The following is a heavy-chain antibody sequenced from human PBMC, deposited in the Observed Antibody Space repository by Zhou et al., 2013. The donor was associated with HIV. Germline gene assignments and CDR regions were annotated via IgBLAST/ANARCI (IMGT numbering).Heavy chain of an antibody. V-gene: IGHV4-34*01. Sequence: VQLQQWGAGLLKPSETLSLTCAVYGGSLSGYYWTWIRQPPGKGLEWIGEINQSGSTNYNPSLRNRVTMSIDTSKNQFSLKLSSVTAADTAVYYCARRSVVAALDYWGQGTLVTVSS. CDR2: INQSGST. CDR1: GGSLSGYY. CDR3: ARRSVVAALDY. J-gene: IGHJ4*02. D-gene: IGHD2-15*01.